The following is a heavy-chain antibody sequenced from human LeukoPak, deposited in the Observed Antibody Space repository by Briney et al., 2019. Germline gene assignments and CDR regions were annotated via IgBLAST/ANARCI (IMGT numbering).Heavy chain of an antibody. J-gene: IGHJ1*01. CDR2: IYYSGST. Sequence: SETLSLTCTVSNDSISSYYWSWIRQPPGKGLEWIGYIYYSGSTNYNPSLKSRVTISVDTSKNQFSLKLNSVTAADTAVYYCARDATMVRGVNRPVAAPVAEYFQHWGQGTLVTVSS. CDR1: NDSISSYY. D-gene: IGHD3-10*01. V-gene: IGHV4-59*12. CDR3: ARDATMVRGVNRPVAAPVAEYFQH.